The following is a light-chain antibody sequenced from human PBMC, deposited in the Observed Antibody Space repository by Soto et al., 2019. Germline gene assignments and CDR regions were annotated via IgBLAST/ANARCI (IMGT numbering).Light chain of an antibody. CDR1: QSISNY. V-gene: IGKV1-39*01. CDR2: LAS. J-gene: IGKJ1*01. Sequence: DIQMTQSPSSLSASVGDRVIITCRTSQSISNYLNWYQQNPGKAPKLLIYLASTLQSVVPSRFSGSGSGTDFTLTISSLHPEDFATYYCQQSYSTPPAFGQGTKVDI. CDR3: QQSYSTPPA.